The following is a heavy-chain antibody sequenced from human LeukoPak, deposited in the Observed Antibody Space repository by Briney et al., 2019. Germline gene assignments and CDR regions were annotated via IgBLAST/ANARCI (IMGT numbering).Heavy chain of an antibody. D-gene: IGHD3-10*01. CDR2: RYYSGST. Sequence: SETLSLTCTVSGGSINSSSYYWGWIRQPPGKGLKWIVSRYYSGSTYNNPSLQSRVTLSVDTSKNQFSLKLNSVTAADTGVYYCATHGGDASGSSNFDHWGQGTLVTVSS. CDR3: ATHGGDASGSSNFDH. CDR1: GGSINSSSYY. V-gene: IGHV4-39*01. J-gene: IGHJ4*02.